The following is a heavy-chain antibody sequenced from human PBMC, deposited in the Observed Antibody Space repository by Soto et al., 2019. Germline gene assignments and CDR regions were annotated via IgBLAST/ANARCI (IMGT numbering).Heavy chain of an antibody. Sequence: SVKVPCKASGGTFSSYAISWVRQAPGQGLEWMGGIIPIFGTANYAQKFQGRVTITADESTSTAYMELSSLRSEDTAVYYCARDYYDSSGYYYYYYGMDVWGQGTTVTVSS. CDR3: ARDYYDSSGYYYYYYGMDV. D-gene: IGHD3-22*01. CDR2: IIPIFGTA. V-gene: IGHV1-69*13. CDR1: GGTFSSYA. J-gene: IGHJ6*02.